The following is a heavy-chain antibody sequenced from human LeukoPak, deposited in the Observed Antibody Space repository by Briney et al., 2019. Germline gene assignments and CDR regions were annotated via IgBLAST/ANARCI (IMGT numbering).Heavy chain of an antibody. CDR3: ARGHKVQDYYYGMDV. CDR1: GGSISNHY. J-gene: IGHJ6*02. D-gene: IGHD1-1*01. V-gene: IGHV4-59*11. Sequence: SETLSLTCTVSGGSISNHYWSWIRQPPGKGLEWIGYIHYSGSTNYNPSLKSRVTISVDTSKNQFSLKLSSVTAADTAVYYCARGHKVQDYYYGMDVWGQGTTVTVSS. CDR2: IHYSGST.